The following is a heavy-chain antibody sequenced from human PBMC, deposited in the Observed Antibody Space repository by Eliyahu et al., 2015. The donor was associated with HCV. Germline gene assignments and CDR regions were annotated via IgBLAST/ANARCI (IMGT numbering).Heavy chain of an antibody. Sequence: QVTLRESGPALVKPTQTLTLTCTXSGFXLRTSXTSVRWXRQPPGXAXEWLALIDWADXKFYSASLKTRLTISKDTSNNRVVLIMTNMGPVDTATYYCARIYGTGTYFNGYFDFWGQGTPVTVSS. J-gene: IGHJ4*02. CDR3: ARIYGTGTYFNGYFDF. CDR1: GFXLRTSXTS. CDR2: IDWADXK. V-gene: IGHV2-70*01. D-gene: IGHD3-10*01.